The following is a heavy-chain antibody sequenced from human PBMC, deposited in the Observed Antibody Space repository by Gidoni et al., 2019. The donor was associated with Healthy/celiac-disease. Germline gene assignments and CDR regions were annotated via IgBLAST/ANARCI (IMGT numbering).Heavy chain of an antibody. J-gene: IGHJ5*02. V-gene: IGHV4-39*01. CDR3: ARYSATAGWFDP. CDR1: GGSISSSTYN. Sequence: QLQLQESGPGLVKPSETLSLTCSASGGSISSSTYNWGWIRQPPGKGLEWIGSFFYSGRAYYNSSLQSRVTISVDTSKNQFSLNVTSVTAADTAVCYCARYSATAGWFDPWGQGTLVTVSS. D-gene: IGHD5-12*01. CDR2: FFYSGRA.